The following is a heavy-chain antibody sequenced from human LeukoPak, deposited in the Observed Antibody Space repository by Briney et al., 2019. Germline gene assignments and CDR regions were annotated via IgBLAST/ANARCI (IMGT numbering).Heavy chain of an antibody. V-gene: IGHV4-34*01. CDR3: ARGRGVPAATSRLDY. Sequence: PSETLSLTCAVYGGSFSGYYWSWIRQPPRKGLEWIGEINHSGSTNYNPSLKSRVTISVDTSKNQFSLKLSSVTAADTAVYYCARGRGVPAATSRLDYWGQGTLVTVSS. D-gene: IGHD2-2*01. J-gene: IGHJ4*02. CDR2: INHSGST. CDR1: GGSFSGYY.